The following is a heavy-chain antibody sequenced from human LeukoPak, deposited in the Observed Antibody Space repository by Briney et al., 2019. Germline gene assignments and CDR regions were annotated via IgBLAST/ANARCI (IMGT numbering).Heavy chain of an antibody. CDR3: ARGPGWNYFDY. CDR2: IWSDASNQ. CDR1: GFTFGSYG. V-gene: IGHV3-33*01. J-gene: IGHJ4*02. Sequence: GGSLRLSCAASGFTFGSYGMHWVRQAPGKGLEWVSVIWSDASNQNYADSVKGRFTISRDNSKNTLFLQMNSLTADDTAVYYCARGPGWNYFDYWGQGTLVTASS. D-gene: IGHD6-19*01.